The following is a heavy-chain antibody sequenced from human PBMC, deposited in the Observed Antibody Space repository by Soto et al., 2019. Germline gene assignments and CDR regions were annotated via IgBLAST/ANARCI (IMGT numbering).Heavy chain of an antibody. CDR3: AREGVAPYYYYGMDV. Sequence: ASVKVSCKTSGGTFSSHTISWVRQAPGQGLEWMGWISTYNGNTNYAQKFQGRVTMTTDTSTSTVHMEVRSLRSDDTAVYYCAREGVAPYYYYGMDVWGQGTPVTVSS. V-gene: IGHV1-18*01. CDR2: ISTYNGNT. D-gene: IGHD5-12*01. J-gene: IGHJ6*02. CDR1: GGTFSSHT.